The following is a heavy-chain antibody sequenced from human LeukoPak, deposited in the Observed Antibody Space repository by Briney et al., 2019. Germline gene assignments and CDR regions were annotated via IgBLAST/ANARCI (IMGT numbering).Heavy chain of an antibody. J-gene: IGHJ4*02. D-gene: IGHD2-15*01. CDR1: GYSFTDYY. CDR3: ARGVRGYCSGGSCHPGGY. Sequence: ASVRVSCKASGYSFTDYYMHWVRQAPGQGLEWMGWINPNTMDTYYTQRFQGRVTMTRDTSISTAYMELSRLRSDDTAVYYCARGVRGYCSGGSCHPGGYWGQGTLVTVSS. CDR2: INPNTMDT. V-gene: IGHV1-2*02.